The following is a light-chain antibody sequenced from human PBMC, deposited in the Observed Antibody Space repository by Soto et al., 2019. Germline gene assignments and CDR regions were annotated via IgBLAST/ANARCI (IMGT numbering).Light chain of an antibody. CDR2: DAS. CDR1: QSISTW. J-gene: IGKJ1*01. Sequence: DIQMTQSPSSLSASIGDIFTITCRASQSISTWLAWYQQKPGKAPELLIYDASSLESGVPSRFSGSGSGTEFTLTITSLQPDDFATYYCQQYNAYWTFGQGTKV. V-gene: IGKV1-5*01. CDR3: QQYNAYWT.